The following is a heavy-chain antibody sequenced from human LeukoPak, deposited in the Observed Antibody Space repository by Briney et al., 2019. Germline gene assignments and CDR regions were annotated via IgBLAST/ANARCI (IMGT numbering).Heavy chain of an antibody. CDR1: GFTFSSYA. CDR2: ISGSGGST. Sequence: GGSLRPSCAASGFTFSSYAMSWVRQAPGKGLEWVSAISGSGGSTYYADSVKGRFTISRDNAKNSLYLQMNSLRAEDTAVYYCARDKICSSTSCVYYYGMDVWGQGTTVTVSS. D-gene: IGHD2-2*01. J-gene: IGHJ6*02. V-gene: IGHV3-23*01. CDR3: ARDKICSSTSCVYYYGMDV.